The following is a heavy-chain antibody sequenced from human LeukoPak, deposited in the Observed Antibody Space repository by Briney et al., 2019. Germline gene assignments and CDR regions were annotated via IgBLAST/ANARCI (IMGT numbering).Heavy chain of an antibody. CDR1: GYTFTSYG. D-gene: IGHD1-26*01. Sequence: ASVKVSCKASGYTFTSYGISWVRQAPGQGLEWMGWISAYNGNTNYAQKLQGRVTMTTDTSTSTAYMELRSLRSDDTAVYYCARVTVGVGLWPRWDYWGQGTLVTVSS. J-gene: IGHJ4*02. V-gene: IGHV1-18*01. CDR2: ISAYNGNT. CDR3: ARVTVGVGLWPRWDY.